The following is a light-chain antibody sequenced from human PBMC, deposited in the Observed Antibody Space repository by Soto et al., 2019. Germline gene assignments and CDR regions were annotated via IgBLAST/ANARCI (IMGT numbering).Light chain of an antibody. Sequence: EIVLTQSPATLSLSPGERATLSCGASQSVSSSYLAWYQLKPGQAPRLLIYTASSRATGIPDRFTGSGYGTEFTLTISRLETEDFAVYYCQQYDSSPRTFGQGTKVDI. CDR3: QQYDSSPRT. J-gene: IGKJ1*01. CDR1: QSVSSSY. V-gene: IGKV3-20*01. CDR2: TAS.